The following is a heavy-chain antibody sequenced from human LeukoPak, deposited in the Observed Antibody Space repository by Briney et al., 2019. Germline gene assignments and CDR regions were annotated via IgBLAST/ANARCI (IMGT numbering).Heavy chain of an antibody. Sequence: PGRSLRLSCAASGFTFDDYAMHWVRQAPGKGLEWVSGISWNSGSIGYADSVKGRFTISRDNAKNTLYLQMNSLRAEDTAVYYCARDLAISYYYDSSGPHYGMDVWGQGTTVTVSS. D-gene: IGHD3-22*01. CDR1: GFTFDDYA. CDR3: ARDLAISYYYDSSGPHYGMDV. J-gene: IGHJ6*02. V-gene: IGHV3-9*01. CDR2: ISWNSGSI.